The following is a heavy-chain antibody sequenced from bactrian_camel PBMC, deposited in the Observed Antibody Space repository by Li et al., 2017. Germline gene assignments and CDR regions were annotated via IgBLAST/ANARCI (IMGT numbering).Heavy chain of an antibody. CDR1: DKRQF. CDR2: ISTHTFNP. V-gene: IGHV3-2*01. Sequence: VQLVESGGASVQAGGNLRLSCTTNDKRQFMGWFRQAPGKEREGVAIISTHTFNPYYADSVKGRFTTSQDSASNTLALQMNNLNPEDSGMYFCAAESASDYEDTEEFSYWGQGTQVTVS. D-gene: IGHD4*01. CDR3: AAESASDYEDTEEFSY. J-gene: IGHJ6*01.